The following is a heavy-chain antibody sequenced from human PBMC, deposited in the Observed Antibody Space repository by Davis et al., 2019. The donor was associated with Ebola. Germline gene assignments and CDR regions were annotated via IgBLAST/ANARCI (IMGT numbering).Heavy chain of an antibody. J-gene: IGHJ1*01. V-gene: IGHV4-39*02. Sequence: SETLSLTCTVSRDSITSSHHYWGWIRQPPGRGLEWIASIYHSGSTYYNPSLKSRVTVSVDTSKNHFSLTLTSVTTADTAVYYCARSSSGWKRYAHHWGQGSLVTVSS. CDR2: IYHSGST. D-gene: IGHD6-19*01. CDR1: RDSITSSHHY. CDR3: ARSSSGWKRYAHH.